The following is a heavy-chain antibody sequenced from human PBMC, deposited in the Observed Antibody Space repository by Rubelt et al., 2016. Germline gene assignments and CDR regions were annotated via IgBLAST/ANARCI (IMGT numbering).Heavy chain of an antibody. J-gene: IGHJ4*02. CDR1: GGAISSSSW. CDR3: ARREDGSGSYGF. CDR2: IFHSGRS. V-gene: IGHV4-4*02. Sequence: QVQLQESGPGLVKPSETLSLTCAVSGGAISSSSWWCWVRQPPGKGLEWIGEIFHSGRSIYNPSLKGRVTIPVDQSKNQFSLELSSVSAADTAVYYCARREDGSGSYGFWGQGTLVTVSS. D-gene: IGHD3-10*01.